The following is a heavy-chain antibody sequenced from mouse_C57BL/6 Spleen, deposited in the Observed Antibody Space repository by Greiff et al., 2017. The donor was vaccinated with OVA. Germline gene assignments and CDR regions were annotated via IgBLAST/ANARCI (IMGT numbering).Heavy chain of an antibody. CDR2: IDPSDSYT. J-gene: IGHJ3*01. Sequence: QVQLQQPGAELVMPGASVKLSCKASGYTFTSYWMHWVKQRPGQGLEWIGEIDPSDSYTNYNQKFTGKSTLTVDKYSSTAYMQLSSLTSEDSAVYYCARARSKAWFAYWGQGTLVTVSA. CDR1: GYTFTSYW. CDR3: ARARSKAWFAY. V-gene: IGHV1-69*01. D-gene: IGHD2-5*01.